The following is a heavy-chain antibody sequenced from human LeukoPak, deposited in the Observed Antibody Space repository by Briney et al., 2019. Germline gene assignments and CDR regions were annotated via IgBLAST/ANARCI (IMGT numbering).Heavy chain of an antibody. CDR2: IYYSGST. CDR3: ARDSAYYYDSSGYGRAFDI. V-gene: IGHV4-59*12. D-gene: IGHD3-22*01. J-gene: IGHJ3*02. Sequence: SETLSLTCTVSGGSISSYYWSWIRQPPGKGLEWIGYIYYSGSTNYNPSLKSRVTISVDKSKNQFSLKLSSVTAADTAVYYCARDSAYYYDSSGYGRAFDIWGQGTMVTVSS. CDR1: GGSISSYY.